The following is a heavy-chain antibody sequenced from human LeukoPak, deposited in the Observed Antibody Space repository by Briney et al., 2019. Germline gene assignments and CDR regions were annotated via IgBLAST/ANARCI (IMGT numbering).Heavy chain of an antibody. Sequence: SETLSLTCTVSGGSISSGDYYWSWIRQPPGKGLEWIGYIYYSGSTYYNPSLKSRVTISVDTSKNQFSLKLSSVTAADTAVYYCARARLERWHYYDSSGYSPLYYFDYWGQGTLVTVSS. CDR2: IYYSGST. CDR3: ARARLERWHYYDSSGYSPLYYFDY. D-gene: IGHD3-22*01. CDR1: GGSISSGDYY. J-gene: IGHJ4*02. V-gene: IGHV4-30-4*01.